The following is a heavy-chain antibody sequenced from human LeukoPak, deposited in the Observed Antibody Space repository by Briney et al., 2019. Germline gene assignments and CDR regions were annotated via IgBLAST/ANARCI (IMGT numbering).Heavy chain of an antibody. J-gene: IGHJ4*02. CDR2: INDDSSDI. V-gene: IGHV3-21*05. CDR3: ARDTSHPGLIDS. CDR1: GFTFSLYA. Sequence: PGGSLRLSCAASGFTFSLYAMNWVRQAPGKGLEWVSYINDDSSDIHYAGSVRGRFTISRDDARKTLYLQLSSLRVEDTAVYYRARDTSHPGLIDSWGQGTLVTVSS.